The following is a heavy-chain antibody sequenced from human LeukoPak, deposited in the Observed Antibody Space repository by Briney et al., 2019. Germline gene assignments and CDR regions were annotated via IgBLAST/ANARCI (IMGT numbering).Heavy chain of an antibody. CDR1: GGSISSSSYY. CDR2: IYYSGST. CDR3: ARDTMGGFDY. Sequence: SETLSLTCTVSGGSISSSSYYWGWIRQPPGKGLEWIGSIYYSGSTYYNPSLKSRVTISVDTSKNQFSLKLSSVTAADTAVYYCARDTMGGFDYWGQGTVVTVSS. D-gene: IGHD3-10*01. V-gene: IGHV4-39*02. J-gene: IGHJ4*02.